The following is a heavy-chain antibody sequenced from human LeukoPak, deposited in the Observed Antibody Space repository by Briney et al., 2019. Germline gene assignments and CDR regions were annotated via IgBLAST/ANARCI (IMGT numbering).Heavy chain of an antibody. CDR3: ARGVKYSSGRYALYDY. Sequence: GGSLRLSCAASGFTFSSYDMHWVRQATGKGLEWVSAIGTAGDTYYPGSVKGRFTISRENAKNSLYLQMNSLRAGDTAVYYCARGVKYSSGRYALYDYWGQGTLVTVSS. J-gene: IGHJ4*02. CDR2: IGTAGDT. V-gene: IGHV3-13*01. CDR1: GFTFSSYD. D-gene: IGHD6-19*01.